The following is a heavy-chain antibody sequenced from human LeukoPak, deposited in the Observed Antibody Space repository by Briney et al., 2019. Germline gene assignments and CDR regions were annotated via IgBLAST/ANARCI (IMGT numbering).Heavy chain of an antibody. CDR1: GGSISSSSYY. D-gene: IGHD2-15*01. Sequence: SETLSLTCTVSGGSISSSSYYWGWIRQPPGKGLEWIGSIYYSGSTYYNPSLKSRVTTSVDTSKNQVSLKLSSVTAADTAVYYCAGYCSGGRCPDSWGQGTLVTVSS. V-gene: IGHV4-39*07. J-gene: IGHJ4*02. CDR2: IYYSGST. CDR3: AGYCSGGRCPDS.